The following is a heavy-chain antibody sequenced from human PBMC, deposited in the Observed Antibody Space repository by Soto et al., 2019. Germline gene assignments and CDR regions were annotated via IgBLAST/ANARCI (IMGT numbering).Heavy chain of an antibody. CDR1: GFTISNYP. Sequence: ESGEGLVQPGGSLRLSCAASGFTISNYPMHWVRQAPGKGLEYVSTITSNGGSTYYADSVKGRFTISRDNSKNSLYLQMVSLRAEDMAVYYCAREKEGLFDYWGQGTLVTVSS. V-gene: IGHV3-64*02. CDR3: AREKEGLFDY. J-gene: IGHJ4*02. CDR2: ITSNGGST.